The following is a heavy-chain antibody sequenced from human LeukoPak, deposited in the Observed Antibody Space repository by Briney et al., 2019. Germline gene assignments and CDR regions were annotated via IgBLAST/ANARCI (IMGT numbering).Heavy chain of an antibody. Sequence: GGSLRLSCAASGFSFSSYAMSWVRQAPGKGLEWVSIISDSGGSTYYADSVKGRFTISRDNSKNTLNLQMNSLRAEDTAVYYCAKSLGVVVPAASRGFDPWGQGTLVTVSS. CDR3: AKSLGVVVPAASRGFDP. V-gene: IGHV3-23*01. D-gene: IGHD2-2*01. J-gene: IGHJ5*02. CDR1: GFSFSSYA. CDR2: ISDSGGST.